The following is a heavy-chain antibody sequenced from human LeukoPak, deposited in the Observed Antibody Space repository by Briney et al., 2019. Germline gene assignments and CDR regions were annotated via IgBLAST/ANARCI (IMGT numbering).Heavy chain of an antibody. J-gene: IGHJ5*02. CDR3: ARAVNYYYDSSGYYSP. CDR1: GFTFSDYY. Sequence: GGSLRLSCAASGFTFSDYYMSWIRQAPGKGLEWVSYISSSGSTIYYADSVKGRFTISRDNAENSLYLQMNSLRAEDTAVYYCARAVNYYYDSSGYYSPWGQGTLVTVSS. CDR2: ISSSGSTI. D-gene: IGHD3-22*01. V-gene: IGHV3-11*01.